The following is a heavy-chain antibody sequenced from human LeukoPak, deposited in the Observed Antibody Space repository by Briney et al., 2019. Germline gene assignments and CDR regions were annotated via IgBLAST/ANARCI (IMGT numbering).Heavy chain of an antibody. CDR2: IYSGGST. CDR1: GFTFSSYD. J-gene: IGHJ2*01. CDR3: ARESTSWYFDL. Sequence: PGGSLRLSCAASGFTFSSYDMHWVRQAPGKGLEWVSVIYSGGSTYYADSVKGRFTISRDNSKNTLYLQMNSLRAEDTAVYYCARESTSWYFDLWGRGTLVTVSS. V-gene: IGHV3-53*01. D-gene: IGHD2-2*01.